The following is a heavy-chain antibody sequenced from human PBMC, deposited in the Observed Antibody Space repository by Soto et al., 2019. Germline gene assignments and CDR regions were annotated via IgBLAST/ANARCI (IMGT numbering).Heavy chain of an antibody. CDR2: ITYSGTT. CDR1: HDSISNYY. Sequence: QLQEPGPGLVKPSETLSLTCSVSHDSISNYYWSWIRQAPGKGLEWIGYITYSGTTNYNPSLKRRLTMSLATPKTQLSLKLTSVTAADTAVYYSARAKYCCDSGSHSVFDPWGQGSLVTVSS. J-gene: IGHJ5*02. D-gene: IGHD3-10*01. CDR3: ARAKYCCDSGSHSVFDP. V-gene: IGHV4-59*01.